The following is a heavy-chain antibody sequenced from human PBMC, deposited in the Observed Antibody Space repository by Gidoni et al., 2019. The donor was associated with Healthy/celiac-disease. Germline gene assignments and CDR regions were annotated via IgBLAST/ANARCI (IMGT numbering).Heavy chain of an antibody. CDR3: AKDPSSYCYYYGMDV. Sequence: EVQLLESGGGFVQPGGSLRLSCAASGFTFRSYAMSWVRQAQGQGLEWVSAMSGSGGSTYYADSVKGRFTISRDKSKNTLYRQINSLRAEDTAVYYCAKDPSSYCYYYGMDVWGQGATVTGSS. J-gene: IGHJ6*01. CDR2: MSGSGGST. V-gene: IGHV3-23*01. CDR1: GFTFRSYA. D-gene: IGHD6-6*01.